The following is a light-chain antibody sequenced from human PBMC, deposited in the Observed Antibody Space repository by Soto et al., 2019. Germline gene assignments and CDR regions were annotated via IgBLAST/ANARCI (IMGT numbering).Light chain of an antibody. CDR3: ATWDGSLPAEV. Sequence: QSVLTQPPSVSAAPGQKVTISCSGIRSNIGNNYVSWYQQLPGTAPKLLIYDNNKRPSGIPDRFSGSKSGTSGTLDITGLQTGDEADYYCATWDGSLPAEVFGGGTKLTVL. V-gene: IGLV1-51*01. CDR1: RSNIGNNY. J-gene: IGLJ2*01. CDR2: DNN.